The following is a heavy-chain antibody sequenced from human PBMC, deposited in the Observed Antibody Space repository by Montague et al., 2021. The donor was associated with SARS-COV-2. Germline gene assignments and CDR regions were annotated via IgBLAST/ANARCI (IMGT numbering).Heavy chain of an antibody. Sequence: SETLPLTCAVSGGSFSGYHWTWIRQSPGKGLEWIGQINHSGSTKYNPSLKSRVTISIDTSKKQFSLKLTSVTAADTAVYYCARGAPGYWGQGTLVTVSS. V-gene: IGHV4-34*01. J-gene: IGHJ4*02. D-gene: IGHD1-1*01. CDR2: INHSGST. CDR3: ARGAPGY. CDR1: GGSFSGYH.